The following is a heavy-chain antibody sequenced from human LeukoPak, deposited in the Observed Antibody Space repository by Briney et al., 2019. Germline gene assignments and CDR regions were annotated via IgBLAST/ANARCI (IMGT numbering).Heavy chain of an antibody. D-gene: IGHD6-13*01. CDR3: ARGGQLGDYNWFDP. J-gene: IGHJ5*02. V-gene: IGHV3-21*01. CDR1: GFTFSSYW. Sequence: GGSLRLSCVASGFTFSSYWMGWVRQAPGKGLEWVSSISSSSSYIYYADSVKGRFTISRDNAKNSLYLQMNSLRAEDTAVYYCARGGQLGDYNWFDPWGQGTLVTVSS. CDR2: ISSSSSYI.